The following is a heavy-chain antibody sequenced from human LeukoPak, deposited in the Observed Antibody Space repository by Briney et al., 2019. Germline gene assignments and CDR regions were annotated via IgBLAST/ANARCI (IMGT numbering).Heavy chain of an antibody. Sequence: PSETLSLTCIVSGGSISTYYWNWFRQPPGKGREWIGYIYHSGSTNYNPSLQSRVTISVDTSKNQFSLNLNSVTAADTAVYYCARGGAARLHFQNWGQGTLVTVSS. CDR2: IYHSGST. D-gene: IGHD6-6*01. CDR3: ARGGAARLHFQN. CDR1: GGSISTYY. J-gene: IGHJ1*01. V-gene: IGHV4-59*01.